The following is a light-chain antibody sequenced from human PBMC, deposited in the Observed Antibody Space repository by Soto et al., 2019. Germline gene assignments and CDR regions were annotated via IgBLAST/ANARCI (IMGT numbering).Light chain of an antibody. V-gene: IGKV1-5*01. CDR1: QSISSW. J-gene: IGKJ4*01. CDR3: QQYNSYSPLT. Sequence: DIQMTQSPSTLSASVGDRVTITCRASQSISSWLAWYQQKPGKAPKLLNYDASSLQSGVPSRFSGSGYGTEFTLTISSPQPNDFATYYCQQYNSYSPLTFGGGTKV. CDR2: DAS.